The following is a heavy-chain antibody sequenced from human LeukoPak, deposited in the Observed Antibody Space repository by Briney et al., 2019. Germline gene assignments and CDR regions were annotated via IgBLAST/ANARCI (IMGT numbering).Heavy chain of an antibody. CDR1: GFTFSSYG. Sequence: GGSLRLSCAASGFTFSSYGMHWVRQAPGKGLEWVAVISYDGSNKYNADSVKGRFTISRDNSKNTLYLQMNSLRAEDTAVYYCAKPSHSGSYYLAFDIWGQGTMVTVSS. V-gene: IGHV3-30*18. CDR2: ISYDGSNK. CDR3: AKPSHSGSYYLAFDI. D-gene: IGHD1-26*01. J-gene: IGHJ3*02.